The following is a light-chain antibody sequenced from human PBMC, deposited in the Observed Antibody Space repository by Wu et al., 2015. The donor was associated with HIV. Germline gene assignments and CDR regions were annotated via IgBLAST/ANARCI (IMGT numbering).Light chain of an antibody. J-gene: IGKJ4*01. CDR3: QQYANSPLT. V-gene: IGKV3-20*01. CDR2: GVT. Sequence: EIVLTQSPGTLSLSPGERATLSCRASENLTRNYLAWYQQKPGQAPRLLIYGVTSRATGIPDRFSGSGSGTDFTLTISRLEPEDFAVYFCQQYANSPLTFGGGTKVEIK. CDR1: ENLTRNY.